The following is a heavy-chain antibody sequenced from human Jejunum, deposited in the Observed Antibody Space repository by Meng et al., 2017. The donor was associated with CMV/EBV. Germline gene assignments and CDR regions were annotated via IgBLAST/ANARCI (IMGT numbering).Heavy chain of an antibody. CDR3: ARGEKRSQYYYGLDV. D-gene: IGHD1-26*01. J-gene: IGHJ6*02. Sequence: SVSSGSYFWSWIRQPPWRGLEWIGYVEYTGSTNYNPSLKSRVIISVDTSKNQFSLKLRSVSAADTAVYYCARGEKRSQYYYGLDVWGQGTTVTVSS. CDR1: SVSSGSYF. V-gene: IGHV4-61*01. CDR2: VEYTGST.